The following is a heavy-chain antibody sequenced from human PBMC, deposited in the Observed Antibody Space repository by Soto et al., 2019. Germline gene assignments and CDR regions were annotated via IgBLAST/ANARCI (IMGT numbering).Heavy chain of an antibody. CDR2: IIPISGTA. CDR3: VRSQGSSTSLEIYYYYYYDFDV. J-gene: IGHJ6*02. Sequence: QVPLVQSGAEVKKPGSSVKVSCKASGGTFSSYCISWVRQAPGQGLEWMGGIIPISGTANYAQKFQGRVTITADESTSTAYMDLSSPRSEDTAVYYCVRSQGSSTSLEIYYYYYYDFDVWGQGTTVTVSS. D-gene: IGHD2-2*01. CDR1: GGTFSSYC. V-gene: IGHV1-69*01.